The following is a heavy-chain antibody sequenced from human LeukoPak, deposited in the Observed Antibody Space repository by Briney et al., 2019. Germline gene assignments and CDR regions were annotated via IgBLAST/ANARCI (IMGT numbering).Heavy chain of an antibody. J-gene: IGHJ4*02. V-gene: IGHV4-39*07. CDR3: SSGRRNGYLYWDY. Sequence: SETLSLTCTVSGGSISSTSYYWGWIRQPPGRGLEWIGDIYYSGTSDYNSSLKSRVTISVDTSKNQFSLKLSSLTAADTAVYYCSSGRRNGYLYWDYWGQGTLVTVSS. CDR2: IYYSGTS. CDR1: GGSISSTSYY. D-gene: IGHD5-24*01.